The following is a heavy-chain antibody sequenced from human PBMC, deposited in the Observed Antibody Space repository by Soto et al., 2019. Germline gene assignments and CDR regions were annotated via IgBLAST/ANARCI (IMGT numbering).Heavy chain of an antibody. CDR2: INAGNGNT. J-gene: IGHJ4*02. V-gene: IGHV1-3*01. Sequence: ASVKVSCKASGYTFTSYAMHWVRQAPGQRLEWMGWINAGNGNTKYSQKFQGRVTITRDTSASTAYMELSSLRSEDTAVYYCARSIVLVNAQDYWGRGTLVTVSS. CDR1: GYTFTSYA. D-gene: IGHD2-21*01. CDR3: ARSIVLVNAQDY.